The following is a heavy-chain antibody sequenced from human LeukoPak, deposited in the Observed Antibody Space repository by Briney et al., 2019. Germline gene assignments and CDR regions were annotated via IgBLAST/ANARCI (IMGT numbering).Heavy chain of an antibody. CDR1: GYSISSGYY. Sequence: SETLSLTCTVSGYSISSGYYWSWIRQPPGKGLEWIGEINHSGSTNYNPSLKSRVTISVDTSKNQFSLKLSTVTAADTAVYYCARLMVRGYYYYYYYMDVWGKGTTVTISS. CDR3: ARLMVRGYYYYYYYMDV. D-gene: IGHD3-10*01. CDR2: INHSGST. J-gene: IGHJ6*03. V-gene: IGHV4-38-2*02.